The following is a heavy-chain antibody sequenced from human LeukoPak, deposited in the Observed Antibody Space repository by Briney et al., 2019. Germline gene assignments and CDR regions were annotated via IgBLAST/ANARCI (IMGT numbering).Heavy chain of an antibody. J-gene: IGHJ1*01. CDR2: IYPGDSDT. V-gene: IGHV5-51*01. D-gene: IGHD3-16*01. CDR3: ARHTGEGSHFQH. Sequence: GESLKISCKASGYTFTNYWIGWVRPMPGKGLGWMGIIYPGDSDTRYSPSFRGQVIISADKSIRTAYLQWTSLKASDTAMYYCARHTGEGSHFQHWGQGSLVTVSS. CDR1: GYTFTNYW.